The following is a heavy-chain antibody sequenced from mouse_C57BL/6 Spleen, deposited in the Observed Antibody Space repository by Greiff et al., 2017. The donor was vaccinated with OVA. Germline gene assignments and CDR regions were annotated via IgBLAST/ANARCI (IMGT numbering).Heavy chain of an antibody. CDR3: AREDYGSSYVPAWFAY. CDR1: GFNIKDYY. D-gene: IGHD1-1*01. CDR2: IDPEDGET. V-gene: IGHV14-2*01. J-gene: IGHJ3*01. Sequence: EVQLQQSGAELVKPGASVKLSCTASGFNIKDYYMHWVKQRTEQGLEWIGRIDPEDGETKYAPKCQGTATITADTSSNTAYLQLSSLTSEDTAVYYCAREDYGSSYVPAWFAYWGQGTLVTVSA.